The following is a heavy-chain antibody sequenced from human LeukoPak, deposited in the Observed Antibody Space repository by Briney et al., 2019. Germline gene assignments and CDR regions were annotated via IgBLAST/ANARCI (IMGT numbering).Heavy chain of an antibody. Sequence: GGSLRLSCAASGFTFSSYEMNWVRQAPGKGLEWVAFIRYDGSDKYYADSVKGRFTISRDNSKNTLYLQMNSLRAEDTAVFHCAKDKAAAGTIYFDVWGKGTTVTVSS. CDR1: GFTFSSYE. J-gene: IGHJ6*03. CDR2: IRYDGSDK. CDR3: AKDKAAAGTIYFDV. D-gene: IGHD6-13*01. V-gene: IGHV3-30*02.